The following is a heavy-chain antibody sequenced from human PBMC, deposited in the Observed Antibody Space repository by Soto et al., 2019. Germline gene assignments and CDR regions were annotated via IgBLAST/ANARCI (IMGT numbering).Heavy chain of an antibody. CDR2: IYYTGST. J-gene: IGHJ4*02. Sequence: PSETLSLTCTVSGGSISSSSYYWGWFRQPPGKGLEWIATIYYTGSTFDNASLRSRVSISVDTSKNQFSLKLSSVTAADTAVYYCARIMGMNTATKDRGLDYWGQGNSVTVSS. CDR3: ARIMGMNTATKDRGLDY. V-gene: IGHV4-39*01. CDR1: GGSISSSSYY. D-gene: IGHD4-17*01.